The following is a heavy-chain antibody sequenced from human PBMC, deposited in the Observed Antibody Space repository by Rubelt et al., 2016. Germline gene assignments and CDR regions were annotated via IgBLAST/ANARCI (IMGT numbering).Heavy chain of an antibody. CDR1: GFTFRSYA. V-gene: IGHV3-23*01. CDR3: AKDWIQLWI. CDR2: IGGSDERT. Sequence: GGSLRLSCAASGFTFRSYAMNWVREAPGKGLAWVSAIGGSDERTYYADSVKGRFTISRDNSKNTLHLQMNSLRAEDTAIYYCAKDWIQLWIWGQGTLVTVSS. D-gene: IGHD5-18*01. J-gene: IGHJ4*02.